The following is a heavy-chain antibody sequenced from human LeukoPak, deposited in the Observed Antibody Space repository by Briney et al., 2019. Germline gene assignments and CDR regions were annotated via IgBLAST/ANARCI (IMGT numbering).Heavy chain of an antibody. V-gene: IGHV3-48*03. J-gene: IGHJ4*02. D-gene: IGHD3-9*01. CDR3: AKVTNDILTGYYYPPFDY. CDR2: ISSSGSTI. CDR1: GFTFKNYE. Sequence: GGSLRLSCAASGFTFKNYEMNWVRQAPGKGLEWVSYISSSGSTIYYADSVKGRFTISRDNSKNTLYLQMNSLRAEDTAVYYCAKVTNDILTGYYYPPFDYWGQGTLVTVSS.